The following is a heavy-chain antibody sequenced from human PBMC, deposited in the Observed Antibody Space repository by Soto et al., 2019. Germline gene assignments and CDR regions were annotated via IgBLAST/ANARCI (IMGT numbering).Heavy chain of an antibody. CDR3: ARVERGTATTVVDAFDI. CDR2: RSHSGGT. V-gene: IGHV4-34*01. CDR1: GGSVNSGNYY. Sequence: QVQLQQWGAGLLKPSETLSLTCAVFGGSVNSGNYYWSWIRQPPGKGLEWIGERSHSGGTHFNPSPKCLVTIAVDTSKNQFSLKMSSVTAADTALYYCARVERGTATTVVDAFDIWGPGTMVTVSS. J-gene: IGHJ3*02. D-gene: IGHD1-1*01.